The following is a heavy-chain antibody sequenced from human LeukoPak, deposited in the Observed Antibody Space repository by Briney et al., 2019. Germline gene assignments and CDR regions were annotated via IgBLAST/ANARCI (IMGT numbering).Heavy chain of an antibody. CDR1: GGSFTTSW. CDR2: INHRGST. Sequence: SETLSLTCAVYGGSFTTSWWSWIRQAPGKGLEWIGEINHRGSTNYNPSFKSRVTISLDTPNSQFSLSLSFLTAADTAMYYCQGVPLGYSSGWTSDYSYMDVWGKGTPVTVS. CDR3: QGVPLGYSSGWTSDYSYMDV. J-gene: IGHJ6*03. D-gene: IGHD6-19*01. V-gene: IGHV4-34*01.